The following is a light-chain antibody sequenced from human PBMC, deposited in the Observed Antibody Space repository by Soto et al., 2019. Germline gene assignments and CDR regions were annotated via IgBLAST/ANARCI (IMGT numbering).Light chain of an antibody. V-gene: IGKV3-11*01. Sequence: EVVLTQSPATLSLSPGDSATLSCRASESVYNYLAWYQQKPGQAPMLLIYDTSNRATGIPARFRGSGSGTDYTLTIRSLEPEDFAIYYCQQRSNWVTFGGGTKVEI. J-gene: IGKJ4*01. CDR2: DTS. CDR1: ESVYNY. CDR3: QQRSNWVT.